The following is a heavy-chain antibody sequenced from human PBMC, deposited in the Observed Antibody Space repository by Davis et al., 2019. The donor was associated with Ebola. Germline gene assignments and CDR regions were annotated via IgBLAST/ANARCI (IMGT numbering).Heavy chain of an antibody. CDR1: GFTFSSYW. CDR3: ARDITIFGVVRGNWFDP. D-gene: IGHD3-3*01. CDR2: IKQDGSEK. Sequence: GESLKISCAASGFTFSSYWMSWVRQAPGKGLEWVANIKQDGSEKYYVDSVKGRFTISRDNAKNSLYVQVNSLRAEDTAVYYCARDITIFGVVRGNWFDPWGQGTLVTVSS. J-gene: IGHJ5*02. V-gene: IGHV3-7*03.